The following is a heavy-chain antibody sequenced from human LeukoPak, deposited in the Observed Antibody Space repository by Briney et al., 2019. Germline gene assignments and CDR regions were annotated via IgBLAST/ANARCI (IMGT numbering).Heavy chain of an antibody. CDR1: GYSISGGYY. V-gene: IGHV4-38-2*02. Sequence: SETLSLTCTVSGYSISGGYYWGWIRQPPGKGLEWIGSIYHSGSTYYNPSLKSRVTISVDTSKNQFSLKLSSVTAADTAVYYCAIVGGSGTDFDYWGQGTLVTVSS. D-gene: IGHD3-10*01. CDR3: AIVGGSGTDFDY. CDR2: IYHSGST. J-gene: IGHJ4*02.